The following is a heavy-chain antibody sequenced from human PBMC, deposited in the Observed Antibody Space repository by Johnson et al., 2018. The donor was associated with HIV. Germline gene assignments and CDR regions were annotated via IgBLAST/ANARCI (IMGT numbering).Heavy chain of an antibody. V-gene: IGHV3-9*01. CDR1: GFTFSRYA. J-gene: IGHJ3*02. Sequence: VQLVESGGGVVQPGRSLRLSCAASGFTFSRYAMHWVRQAPGKGLEWVSGISWNSGSIGYADSVKGRFTISRANAKNSLYLQMNSLSAEDKALYYCARGIVVVTRGPGSDAFDIWGQGTMVTVSS. CDR3: ARGIVVVTRGPGSDAFDI. CDR2: ISWNSGSI. D-gene: IGHD3-22*01.